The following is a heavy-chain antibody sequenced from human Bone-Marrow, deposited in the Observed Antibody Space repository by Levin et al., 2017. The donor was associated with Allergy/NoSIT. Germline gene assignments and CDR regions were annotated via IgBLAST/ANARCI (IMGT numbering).Heavy chain of an antibody. J-gene: IGHJ6*03. Sequence: LSLTCAASGFTFSSYGMHWVRQAPGKGLEWVAVISYDGSNKYYADSVKGRFTISRDNSKNTLYLQMNSLRAEDTAVYYCAKGGGTDYPYYYYMDVWGKGTTVTVSS. V-gene: IGHV3-30*18. CDR2: ISYDGSNK. CDR1: GFTFSSYG. CDR3: AKGGGTDYPYYYYMDV. D-gene: IGHD1-14*01.